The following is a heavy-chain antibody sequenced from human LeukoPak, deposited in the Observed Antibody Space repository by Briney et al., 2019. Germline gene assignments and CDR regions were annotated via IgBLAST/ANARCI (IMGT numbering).Heavy chain of an antibody. CDR3: ARDSGYSYVLGDY. CDR2: ISSSSSYT. D-gene: IGHD5-18*01. J-gene: IGHJ4*02. Sequence: PGGSLRLSCAASGFTFSDYYMSWIRQAPGKELEWVSYISSSSSYTNYADSVKGRFTISRDNAKNSLYLQMNSLRAEDTAVYYCARDSGYSYVLGDYWGQGTLVTVSS. V-gene: IGHV3-11*06. CDR1: GFTFSDYY.